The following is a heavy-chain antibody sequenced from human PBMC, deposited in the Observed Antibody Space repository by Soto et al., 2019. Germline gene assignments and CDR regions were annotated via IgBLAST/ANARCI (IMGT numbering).Heavy chain of an antibody. CDR3: ALSGCSGGSGSSGWFDP. V-gene: IGHV2-5*02. CDR2: IYWDDDQ. CDR1: GFSLSTSGVG. J-gene: IGHJ5*02. Sequence: QITLKESGPTLVKPTQTLTLTCTFSGFSLSTSGVGVGWIRQPPEKALEWLALIYWDDDQRYSPSLKNRLTITKDTSKNQVVLIMTNMDPVDTATYYCALSGCSGGSGSSGWFDPWGQGTLVTVSS. D-gene: IGHD2-15*01.